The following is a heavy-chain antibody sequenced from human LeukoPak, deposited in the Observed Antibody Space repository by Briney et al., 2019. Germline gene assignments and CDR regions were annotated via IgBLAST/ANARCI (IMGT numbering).Heavy chain of an antibody. Sequence: TGGSLRLSCAASGFTFSSYSMNWVRQAPGKGLEWVSYISSSSSTIYYADSVKGRFTISRDNAKNSLYLQMNSLRAEDTAVYYCAREERAAAGYEVDYWGQGTLVTVSS. J-gene: IGHJ4*02. V-gene: IGHV3-48*01. D-gene: IGHD6-13*01. CDR1: GFTFSSYS. CDR2: ISSSSSTI. CDR3: AREERAAAGYEVDY.